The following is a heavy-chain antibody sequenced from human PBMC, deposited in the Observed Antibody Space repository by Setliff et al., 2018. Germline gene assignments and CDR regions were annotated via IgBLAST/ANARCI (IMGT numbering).Heavy chain of an antibody. Sequence: SETLSLTCTVSGGSIGPHYWGWIRQPPGKGLEWIGSINYSGITYYSPSLKSRVIVSVDTSKNQFSLNLTSVTAADTAVYYCARASSGWYSAYYYYMDVWGKGTTVTVSS. CDR3: ARASSGWYSAYYYYMDV. CDR1: GGSIGPHY. J-gene: IGHJ6*03. V-gene: IGHV4-39*02. CDR2: INYSGIT. D-gene: IGHD6-19*01.